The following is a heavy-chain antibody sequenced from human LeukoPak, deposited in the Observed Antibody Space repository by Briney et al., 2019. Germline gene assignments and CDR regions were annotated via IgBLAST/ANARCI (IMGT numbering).Heavy chain of an antibody. CDR3: AKGPSSGWYYFDY. V-gene: IGHV3-23*01. CDR2: ISGSGDNT. D-gene: IGHD6-19*01. J-gene: IGHJ4*02. Sequence: GGSLRLSCAASGFTVSSNYMSWVRQAPGKGLEWVSVISGSGDNTYYADSVRGRFTISRDNSRNTLYLQMNDLRAEDTAVYHCAKGPSSGWYYFDYWGQGTPVTVPS. CDR1: GFTVSSNY.